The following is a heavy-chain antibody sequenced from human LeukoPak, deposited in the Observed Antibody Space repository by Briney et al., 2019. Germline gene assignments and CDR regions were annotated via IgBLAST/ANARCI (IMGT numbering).Heavy chain of an antibody. Sequence: PSETLSLTCTLSAGSTSTAYWSWIRQPPGKGLGWIGYIYYSGSTNISPSLKSRFTISVDTSKSQFSLKLTSVSAADTAVYFSARGYSGDFDYWGQGTLVTVSS. V-gene: IGHV4-59*01. J-gene: IGHJ4*02. CDR1: AGSTSTAY. CDR3: ARGYSGDFDY. D-gene: IGHD2-15*01. CDR2: IYYSGST.